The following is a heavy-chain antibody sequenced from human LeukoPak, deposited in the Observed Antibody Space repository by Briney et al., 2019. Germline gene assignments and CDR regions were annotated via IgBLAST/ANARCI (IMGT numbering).Heavy chain of an antibody. D-gene: IGHD5-24*01. CDR2: IYYSGST. CDR3: ARGAVEMATPNHWYFDL. V-gene: IGHV4-31*03. CDR1: GGSISSGTYY. J-gene: IGHJ2*01. Sequence: SETLSLTCTVSGGSISSGTYYWSWIRQHPGKGLEWIGYIYYSGSTYYNPSHKSRVTISVDTSKNQFSLKLSSVTAADTAVYYCARGAVEMATPNHWYFDLWGRGTLVTVSS.